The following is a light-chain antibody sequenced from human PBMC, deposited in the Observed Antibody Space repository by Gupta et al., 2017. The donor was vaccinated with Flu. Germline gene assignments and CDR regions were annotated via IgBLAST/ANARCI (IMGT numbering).Light chain of an antibody. CDR3: QSYDTCAKSLL. Sequence: QSTLTQPPPVSGAPGQRVTLSCTGTSSNIGAYYDLHWYQQFPGSAPRLLIYASISRPSGVPDRFSASKSGASASLAITGLQPEDEAAYYCQSYDTCAKSLLFGGGTKLTVL. CDR2: ASI. J-gene: IGLJ3*02. CDR1: SSNIGAYYD. V-gene: IGLV1-40*01.